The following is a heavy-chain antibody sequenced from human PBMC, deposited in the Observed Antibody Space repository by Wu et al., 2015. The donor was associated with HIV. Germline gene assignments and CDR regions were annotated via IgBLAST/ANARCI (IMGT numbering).Heavy chain of an antibody. V-gene: IGHV1-24*01. D-gene: IGHD6-19*01. J-gene: IGHJ4*02. CDR2: FDPEDGET. CDR1: GYTLTELS. CDR3: AREDIGYNSGWFDY. Sequence: QVQLVQSGAEVKKPGASVKVSCKVSGYTLTELSMHWVRQAPGKGLEWMGGFDPEDGETIYAQKFQGRVTMTTDTSTSTAYMELRSLRSDDTAVYHCAREDIGYNSGWFDYWGQGTLVTVSS.